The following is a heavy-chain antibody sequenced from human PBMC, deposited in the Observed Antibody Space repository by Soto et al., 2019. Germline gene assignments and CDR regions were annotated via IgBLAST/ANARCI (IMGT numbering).Heavy chain of an antibody. CDR1: GGSISSGGYY. CDR2: IYYIGST. J-gene: IGHJ5*02. CDR3: ARSVFP. V-gene: IGHV4-31*03. Sequence: QVQLQESGPGLVKPAQTLSLTCTVSGGSISSGGYYWNWIRQHPGKGLEWIGYIYYIGSTYYNPSLKNRVTISLDTSRNQFSLRLSSVTAAHTAIYYCARSVFPWGQGTLVTVSS.